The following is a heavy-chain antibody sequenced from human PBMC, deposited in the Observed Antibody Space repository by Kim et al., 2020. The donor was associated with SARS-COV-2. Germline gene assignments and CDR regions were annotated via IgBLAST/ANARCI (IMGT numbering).Heavy chain of an antibody. CDR3: ARDLFHTGFDY. CDR2: INAGTGNT. D-gene: IGHD2-8*02. Sequence: ASVKVSCKASGYIFTKFAIQWVRQAPRQRLEWMGWINAGTGNTKFSQQFQGRVTFTRDTSANTASMELSSLGSEDTAVYYCARDLFHTGFDYWGQGTLVAVSS. J-gene: IGHJ4*02. V-gene: IGHV1-3*01. CDR1: GYIFTKFA.